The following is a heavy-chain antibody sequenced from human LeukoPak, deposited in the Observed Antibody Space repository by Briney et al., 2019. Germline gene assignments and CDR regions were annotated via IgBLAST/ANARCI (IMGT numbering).Heavy chain of an antibody. Sequence: GGSLRLSCAASTFAFSSYGMHWVRQAPGRGRGWVAVTSKDGAKKFYADSVKGRFIISRDNSKNTLYLDMNSLRAEDTALYYCAKDAYYDSGTYFDSWGRGTLVTVSS. J-gene: IGHJ4*02. CDR1: TFAFSSYG. CDR2: TSKDGAKK. CDR3: AKDAYYDSGTYFDS. D-gene: IGHD3-10*01. V-gene: IGHV3-30*18.